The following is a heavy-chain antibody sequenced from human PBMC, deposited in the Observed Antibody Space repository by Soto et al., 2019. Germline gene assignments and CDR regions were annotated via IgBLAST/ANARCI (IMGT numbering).Heavy chain of an antibody. CDR2: ISYDGRNK. Sequence: QVQLVESGGGVVQPGRYQRLSCAASGFTFSSYGMHWVRQAPGKGLEWLAGISYDGRNKYYADYVKGRFTISRDNSKNTLYLQMNSLRAEDTAVYYWAKGSYNSAKIDYGGQGTLVTFSS. V-gene: IGHV3-30*18. D-gene: IGHD5-12*01. CDR1: GFTFSSYG. J-gene: IGHJ4*02. CDR3: AKGSYNSAKIDY.